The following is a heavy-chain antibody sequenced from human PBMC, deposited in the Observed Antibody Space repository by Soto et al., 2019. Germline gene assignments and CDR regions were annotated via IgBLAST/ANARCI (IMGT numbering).Heavy chain of an antibody. CDR3: SKENGYSSSWFEFDY. J-gene: IGHJ4*02. Sequence: EVQLLESGRGLVQPGGSLRLSCAASGFTFSSYAMSWVRQAQGKGLEWVSAISGSGGSTYYADSVKGRITISRDNSENTLYLQMNSLRAEDTAVYYCSKENGYSSSWFEFDYWGQGTLVTVSS. CDR2: ISGSGGST. V-gene: IGHV3-23*01. CDR1: GFTFSSYA. D-gene: IGHD6-13*01.